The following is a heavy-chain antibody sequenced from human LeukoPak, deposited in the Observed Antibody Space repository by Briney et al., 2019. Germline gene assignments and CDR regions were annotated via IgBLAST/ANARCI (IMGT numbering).Heavy chain of an antibody. CDR2: IYYSGST. Sequence: PSETLSLTCTVSGGPISSYYWSWIRQPPGKGLEWIGYIYYSGSTNYNPSLKSRVTISVDTSKNQFSLKLSSVTAADTAVYYCARGLVIRGRLDYWGQGTLVTVSS. CDR3: ARGLVIRGRLDY. V-gene: IGHV4-59*01. D-gene: IGHD3-22*01. J-gene: IGHJ4*02. CDR1: GGPISSYY.